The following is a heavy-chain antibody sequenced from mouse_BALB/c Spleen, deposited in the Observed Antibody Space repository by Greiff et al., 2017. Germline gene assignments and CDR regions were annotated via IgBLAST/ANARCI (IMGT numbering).Heavy chain of an antibody. V-gene: IGHV3-2*02. CDR1: GYSITSDYA. D-gene: IGHD1-1*01. CDR3: AISYYYGSSYDYAMDY. Sequence: VQLQQSGPGLVKPSQSLSLTCTVTGYSITSDYAWNWIRQFPGNKLEWMGYISYSGSTSYNPSLKSRISITRDTSKNQFFLQLNSVTTEDTATYYCAISYYYGSSYDYAMDYWGQGTSVTVSS. J-gene: IGHJ4*01. CDR2: ISYSGST.